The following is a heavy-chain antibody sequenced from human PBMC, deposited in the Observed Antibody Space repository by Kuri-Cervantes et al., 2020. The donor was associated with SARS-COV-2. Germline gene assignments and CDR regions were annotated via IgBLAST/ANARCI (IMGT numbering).Heavy chain of an antibody. J-gene: IGHJ4*02. Sequence: GESLKIFCAASGFTFSSYGMHWVRQAPGKGLEWVAVIWYDGSNKYYADSVKGRFTTSRDNYNNSLFLEMNNLGPQDTAVYFCARETPEHSSSLFDSWGQGSLVTVSS. CDR2: IWYDGSNK. V-gene: IGHV3-33*01. D-gene: IGHD1-14*01. CDR3: ARETPEHSSSLFDS. CDR1: GFTFSSYG.